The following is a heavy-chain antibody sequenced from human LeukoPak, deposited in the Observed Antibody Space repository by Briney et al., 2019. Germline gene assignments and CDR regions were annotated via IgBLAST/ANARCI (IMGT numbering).Heavy chain of an antibody. CDR3: AGLVYYYYSMDV. Sequence: SETLSLTCAVYGGSFSGYYWSWIRQPPGKGLEWIGEINHSGSTNYNPSLKSRVTISVDTSKNQFSLKLSSVTAADTAVYYCAGLVYYYYSMDVWGQGTTVTVSS. CDR2: INHSGST. D-gene: IGHD6-6*01. CDR1: GGSFSGYY. J-gene: IGHJ6*02. V-gene: IGHV4-34*01.